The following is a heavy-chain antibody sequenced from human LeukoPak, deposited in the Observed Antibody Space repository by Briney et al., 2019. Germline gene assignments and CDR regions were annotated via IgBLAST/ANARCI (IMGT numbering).Heavy chain of an antibody. J-gene: IGHJ3*02. V-gene: IGHV3-53*01. D-gene: IGHD3-16*01. CDR3: ARDGGWPGYFDI. CDR1: GFTLSNSW. Sequence: GGSLRLSCVVSGFTLSNSWMSWARQAPGKGLEWVSVIFSGGNTYYTDSVKGRFTISRDNSKNTLYLQVNRLRAEDTAVYYCARDGGWPGYFDIWGQGTMVTVSS. CDR2: IFSGGNT.